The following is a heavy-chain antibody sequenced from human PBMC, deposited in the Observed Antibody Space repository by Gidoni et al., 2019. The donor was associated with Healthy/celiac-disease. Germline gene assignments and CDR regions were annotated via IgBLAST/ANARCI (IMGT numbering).Heavy chain of an antibody. CDR3: ARDWYISGYFHDAFDI. CDR1: GGTASGYA. V-gene: IGHV1-69*01. J-gene: IGHJ3*02. CDR2: IIPIFGTA. Sequence: QVHLVQSRAVVKKPGSSVKVSYEAPGGTASGYAISWVRQAPGQGREWMGGIIPIFGTANYAQTFQGRVTITADASTSTAYLELSSLRSEDTAVYYCARDWYISGYFHDAFDIWGQGTMVTVSS. D-gene: IGHD3-22*01.